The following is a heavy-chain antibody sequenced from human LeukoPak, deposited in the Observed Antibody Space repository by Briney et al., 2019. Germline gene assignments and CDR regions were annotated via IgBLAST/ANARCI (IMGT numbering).Heavy chain of an antibody. CDR3: ARIEGYYGSGSYYRIDY. J-gene: IGHJ4*02. D-gene: IGHD3-10*01. Sequence: SETLSLTCGVCGGSFSGYYWSWIRQPPGKGLEWIGEINHRGSTNYNPSLKSRVAISVDTSKNQFSLKLSSVTAADTVVYFCARIEGYYGSGSYYRIDYWGQGTLVTVSS. CDR1: GGSFSGYY. V-gene: IGHV4-34*01. CDR2: INHRGST.